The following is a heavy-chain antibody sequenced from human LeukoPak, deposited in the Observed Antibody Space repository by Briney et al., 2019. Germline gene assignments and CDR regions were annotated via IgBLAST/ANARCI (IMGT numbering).Heavy chain of an antibody. V-gene: IGHV4-34*01. Sequence: SETLSLTCAVYGGSFSGYYWSWIRQPPGKGLEWIGEINHSGSTNYNPSLTSRVTISVDTSKNQFSLKLSSVTAADTAVYYCARRGRAGDYWGQGTLVTVSS. D-gene: IGHD3-10*01. J-gene: IGHJ4*02. CDR1: GGSFSGYY. CDR2: INHSGST. CDR3: ARRGRAGDY.